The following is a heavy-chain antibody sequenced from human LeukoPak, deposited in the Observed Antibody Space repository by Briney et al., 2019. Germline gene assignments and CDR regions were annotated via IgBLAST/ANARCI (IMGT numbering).Heavy chain of an antibody. CDR2: IRQDGSEK. CDR1: GFTFSTYW. Sequence: GGSLRLSCAVSGFTFSTYWMTWVRQAPGKGLEWVANIRQDGSEKNYVDSVKGRFTISTDNAKNSLYPQMNNLRAEDTAVYYCARDGLRGGFEIWGQGTMVTVSS. J-gene: IGHJ3*02. CDR3: ARDGLRGGFEI. V-gene: IGHV3-7*01.